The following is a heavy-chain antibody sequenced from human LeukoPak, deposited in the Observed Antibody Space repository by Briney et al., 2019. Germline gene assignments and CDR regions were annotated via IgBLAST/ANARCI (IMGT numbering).Heavy chain of an antibody. Sequence: SETLSLTCTVSGDSISSGGYYWSWTRQHPGKGLEWIGYIYYSGSTYYNPSLKSRVTISVDTSKNQFSLKLSSVTAADTAVYYCARAESYSTYGMDVWGQGTTVTVSS. V-gene: IGHV4-31*03. CDR1: GDSISSGGYY. CDR2: IYYSGST. J-gene: IGHJ6*02. D-gene: IGHD1-26*01. CDR3: ARAESYSTYGMDV.